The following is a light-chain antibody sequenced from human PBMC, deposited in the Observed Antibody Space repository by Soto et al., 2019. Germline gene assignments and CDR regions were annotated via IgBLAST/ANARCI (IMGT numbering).Light chain of an antibody. V-gene: IGKV4-1*01. CDR2: WAS. CDR3: QQYYSAPWT. J-gene: IGKJ1*01. Sequence: DIVMTQSPDSLDVSLGERATINCKSSQSILYNSNNKNCLAWYQQKPGQPPKLLIYWASTRESGVPDRFSGSGSGTGFTLTISSLQAEDVAVYYCQQYYSAPWTFGQGTKVEIK. CDR1: QSILYNSNNKNC.